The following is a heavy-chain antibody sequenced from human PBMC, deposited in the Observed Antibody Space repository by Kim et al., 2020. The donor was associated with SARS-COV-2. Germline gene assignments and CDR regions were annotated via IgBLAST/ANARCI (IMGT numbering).Heavy chain of an antibody. V-gene: IGHV3-23*01. CDR2: ISGSGGST. CDR3: ARASGSTSREYFQH. Sequence: GGSLRLSCAASGFTFSSYAMSWVRQAPGKGLEWVSAISGSGGSTYYADSVKGRITISRDNSNNTLYLQMNNLRAEDTAVYYCARASGSTSREYFQHWGQGTLVTVSS. D-gene: IGHD1-26*01. CDR1: GFTFSSYA. J-gene: IGHJ1*01.